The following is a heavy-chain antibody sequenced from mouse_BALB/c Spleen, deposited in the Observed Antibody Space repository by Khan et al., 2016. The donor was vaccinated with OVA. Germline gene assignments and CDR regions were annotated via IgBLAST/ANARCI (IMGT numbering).Heavy chain of an antibody. CDR2: ITVKSDNSGA. CDR3: GRGGYYYGTPFDY. J-gene: IGHJ2*01. CDR1: GFTFSYYR. D-gene: IGHD1-1*01. Sequence: VLLVATGGGLVRPGNSLKLSCVTSGFTFSYYRMHWLRQFPGKRLEWIAVITVKSDNSGANYAESVKGRFTISRDDSKSSVYLQMNRLREEDTATYYCGRGGYYYGTPFDYWGQGTTLTVSS. V-gene: IGHV13-2*02.